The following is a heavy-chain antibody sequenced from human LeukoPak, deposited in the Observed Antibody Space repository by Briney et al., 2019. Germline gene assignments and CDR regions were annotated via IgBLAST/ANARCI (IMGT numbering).Heavy chain of an antibody. J-gene: IGHJ4*02. CDR1: GFTFSTYW. CDR3: ARQPATGWE. Sequence: PGGSLRLSCAASGFTFSTYWMSWVRQAPGKGLEWVANIKQDGSQKYYVDSVKGRFTISRDNAKSSLYLQMNSLRAEDTAVYYCARQPATGWEWGQGTLVTVSS. D-gene: IGHD1-26*01. CDR2: IKQDGSQK. V-gene: IGHV3-7*03.